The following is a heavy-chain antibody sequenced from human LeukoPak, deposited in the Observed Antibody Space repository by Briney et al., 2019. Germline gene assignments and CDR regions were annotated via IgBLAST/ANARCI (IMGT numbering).Heavy chain of an antibody. CDR2: IFYTGST. V-gene: IGHV4-59*08. CDR3: ARTSRTVTLYYFDY. J-gene: IGHJ4*02. Sequence: SETLSLTCTVSGGSISSNYWSWIRQPPGKGLEWIGYIFYTGSTNYNPSLKSRVTISVDTSKNQFSLRLSSVTAADTAVYYCARTSRTVTLYYFDYWGQGTLVTVSS. D-gene: IGHD4-17*01. CDR1: GGSISSNY.